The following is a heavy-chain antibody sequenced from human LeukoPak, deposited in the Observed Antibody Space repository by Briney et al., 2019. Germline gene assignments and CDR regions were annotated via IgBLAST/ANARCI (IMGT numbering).Heavy chain of an antibody. CDR3: ARGSPWFGYLDY. V-gene: IGHV4-59*01. J-gene: IGHJ4*02. CDR1: GGSISSYY. D-gene: IGHD3-10*01. CDR2: ISYSGST. Sequence: SETLSLTCTVSGGSISSYYWSWIRQPPGKGLEWVGHISYSGSTSYNPSLKSRVTISVDTSKNQFSLKLSSVTAADTAVYYCARGSPWFGYLDYWGQGTLVTVSS.